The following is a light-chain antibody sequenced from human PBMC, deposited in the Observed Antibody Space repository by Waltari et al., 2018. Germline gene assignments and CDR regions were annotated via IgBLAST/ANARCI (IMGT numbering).Light chain of an antibody. V-gene: IGLV2-14*01. J-gene: IGLJ3*02. CDR2: EVS. Sequence: QSALTQPASVSGSPGQSITISCTGTSSDVGGYNYVSWYQQHPGKAPKLMIYEVSNRPSGVSNRFSGSKSGNTASLTISGLQAEDEADYYCSSYTRGVFGGGTKLTVL. CDR1: SSDVGGYNY. CDR3: SSYTRGV.